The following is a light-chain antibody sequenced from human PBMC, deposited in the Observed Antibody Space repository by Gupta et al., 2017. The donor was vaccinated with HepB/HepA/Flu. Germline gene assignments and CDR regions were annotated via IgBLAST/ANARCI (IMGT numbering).Light chain of an antibody. J-gene: IGLJ1*01. CDR3: SAYAGNDAYV. V-gene: IGLV2-11*01. CDR1: ISDIGTYNF. Sequence: QSALTQPRSVSGSPGQSVTISCAGTISDIGTYNFVSWYQQHPGKAPKVMIYDVSGRPSGVPDRFSASKSGNTVSLTISGLQEEDEADYYCSAYAGNDAYVFGTGTKVTVL. CDR2: DVS.